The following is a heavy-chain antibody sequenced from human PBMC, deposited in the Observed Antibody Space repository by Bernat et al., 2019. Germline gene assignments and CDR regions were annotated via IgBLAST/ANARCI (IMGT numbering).Heavy chain of an antibody. CDR3: AKVLGHDYGVTNWYFDL. D-gene: IGHD4-17*01. J-gene: IGHJ2*01. V-gene: IGHV3-30*02. CDR1: GFTFSTYG. CDR2: IRYDGTNK. Sequence: QVQLVESGGGVVQPGGSLRLSCGASGFTFSTYGMHWVRQAPGKGLERVAFIRYDGTNKYYADSVKGRFTISRDNSKNTLFLQMNSLRAEDTAVHYCAKVLGHDYGVTNWYFDLWGRGTLVTVSS.